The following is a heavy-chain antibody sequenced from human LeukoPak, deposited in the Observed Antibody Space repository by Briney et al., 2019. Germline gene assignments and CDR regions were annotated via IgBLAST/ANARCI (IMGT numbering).Heavy chain of an antibody. CDR2: IYTSGST. CDR3: AGVPYSGSRYYYYMDV. D-gene: IGHD6-19*01. V-gene: IGHV4-4*07. J-gene: IGHJ6*03. CDR1: GGSISSYY. Sequence: SETLSLTCTVSGGSISSYYWSWIRQPAGKGLEWIGRIYTSGSTNYNPSLKSRVTMSVDTSKNQFSLKLSSVTAADTAVYYCAGVPYSGSRYYYYMDVWGKGTTVTVSS.